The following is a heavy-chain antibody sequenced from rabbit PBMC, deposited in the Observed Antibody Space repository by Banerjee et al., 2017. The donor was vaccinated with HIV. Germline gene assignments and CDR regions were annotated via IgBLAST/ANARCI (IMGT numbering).Heavy chain of an antibody. CDR2: IDPVFGST. CDR1: GFDFSSYY. Sequence: QEQLVESGGGLVQPEGSLSLTCKASGFDFSSYYMSWVRQAPGKGLEWIGYIDPVFGSTYYASWVNGRFTISSHNAQNTLYLQLNSLTAADTATYFCAREDASSSGYYPNYFNLWGQGTLVTVS. V-gene: IGHV1S47*01. CDR3: AREDASSSGYYPNYFNL. J-gene: IGHJ4*01. D-gene: IGHD1-1*01.